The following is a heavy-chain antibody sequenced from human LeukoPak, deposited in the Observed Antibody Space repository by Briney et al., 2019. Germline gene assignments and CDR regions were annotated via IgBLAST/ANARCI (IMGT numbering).Heavy chain of an antibody. CDR1: GGTFSSYA. J-gene: IGHJ5*02. CDR3: AGGAQASSSWYLPFDP. V-gene: IGHV1-69*06. CDR2: IIPIFGTA. D-gene: IGHD6-13*01. Sequence: SVKVSCKASGGTFSSYAISWVRQAPGQGLEWMGGIIPIFGTANYAQKFQGRGTITADKSTSTAYMELSSLRSEDTAVYYCAGGAQASSSWYLPFDPWGQGTLVTVSS.